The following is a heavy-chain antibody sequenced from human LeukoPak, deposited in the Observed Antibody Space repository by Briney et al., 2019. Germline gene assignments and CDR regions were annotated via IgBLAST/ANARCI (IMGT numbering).Heavy chain of an antibody. CDR2: ISSSGGTI. Sequence: QPGGSLRLSCAASGFTFSSYEMNWVRQAPGKGLEWVSFISSSGGTIYYADSVKGRFTISRDNADNSLYLQMNSLRGEDTAVYYCARDRGYCRSTSCYSYWFDSWGQGTLVTVSS. V-gene: IGHV3-48*03. J-gene: IGHJ5*01. CDR3: ARDRGYCRSTSCYSYWFDS. CDR1: GFTFSSYE. D-gene: IGHD2-2*03.